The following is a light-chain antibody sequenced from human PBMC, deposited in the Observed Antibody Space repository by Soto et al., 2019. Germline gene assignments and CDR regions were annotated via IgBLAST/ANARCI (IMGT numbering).Light chain of an antibody. V-gene: IGKV4-1*01. J-gene: IGKJ2*01. CDR3: QQYFSFPYT. CDR1: QSMLYSSNNKDF. CDR2: WAS. Sequence: DILMTQSPDSLAVSLGERATINCTSSQSMLYSSNNKDFLAWYQQKPGQPPKLLIHWASSREFGVPDRFSGSGSGTDFTLTISRLQAEDLAVYFCQQYFSFPYTFGQGTKLEIK.